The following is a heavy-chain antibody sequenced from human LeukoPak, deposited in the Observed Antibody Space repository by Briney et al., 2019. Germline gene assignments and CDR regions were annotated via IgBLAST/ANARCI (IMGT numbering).Heavy chain of an antibody. Sequence: PSETLSLTCTVSGGSISSYYWSWIRQPPGKGLEWIGYIYTSGSTNYNPSLKSRVTISVDTSKNQFSLKLSSVTAADTAVYYCAGHSDFWSGHDAFDIWGQGTMVTVSS. J-gene: IGHJ3*02. D-gene: IGHD3-3*01. CDR3: AGHSDFWSGHDAFDI. V-gene: IGHV4-4*09. CDR2: IYTSGST. CDR1: GGSISSYY.